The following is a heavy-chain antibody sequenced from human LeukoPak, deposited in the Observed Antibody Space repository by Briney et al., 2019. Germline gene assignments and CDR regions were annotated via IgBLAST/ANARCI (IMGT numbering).Heavy chain of an antibody. V-gene: IGHV3-7*01. Sequence: PGGSLRLSCAASGFTFSSYGMHWVRQAPGKGLEWVANIKQDGSEKYYVDSVKGRFTISRDNAKNSLYLQMSSLRAEDTAVYYCARSHRFFVGATNNFDYWGQGTLVTVSS. J-gene: IGHJ4*02. CDR1: GFTFSSYG. CDR3: ARSHRFFVGATNNFDY. CDR2: IKQDGSEK. D-gene: IGHD1-26*01.